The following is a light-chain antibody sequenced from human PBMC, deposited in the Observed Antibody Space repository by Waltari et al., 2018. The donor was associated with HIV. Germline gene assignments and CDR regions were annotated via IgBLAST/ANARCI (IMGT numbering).Light chain of an antibody. CDR3: SSFTSSRRVI. J-gene: IGLJ2*01. V-gene: IGLV2-14*01. Sequence: QSALTQPASVSGSPGPSLTISCTGTSSDVGHYTSVSWYQQHPGKAPRLIIYEVSNRPSGVSKRFSGTKSGNTASLTISGLQAEDEADYYCSSFTSSRRVIFGGGTKLTVL. CDR2: EVS. CDR1: SSDVGHYTS.